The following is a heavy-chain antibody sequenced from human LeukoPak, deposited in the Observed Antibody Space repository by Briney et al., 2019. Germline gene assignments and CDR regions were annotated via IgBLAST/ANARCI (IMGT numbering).Heavy chain of an antibody. J-gene: IGHJ4*02. CDR3: ARRIRGYYIDY. CDR1: GYTFTNYW. V-gene: IGHV5-51*01. CDR2: IWPSDSDT. Sequence: GESLRISCKGSGYTFTNYWIGWVRQMPGKGLEWMGIIWPSDSDTRYSPSFQGQVTISADKSINTAYLQWSSLKASDTAIYFCARRIRGYYIDYWGQGTLVTVSS. D-gene: IGHD3-16*01.